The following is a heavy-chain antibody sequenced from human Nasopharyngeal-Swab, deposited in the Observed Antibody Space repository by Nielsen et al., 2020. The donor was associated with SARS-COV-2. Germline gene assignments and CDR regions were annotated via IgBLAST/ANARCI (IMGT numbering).Heavy chain of an antibody. CDR1: GYTFTSYG. CDR3: ARDGFEWEYYDSSGRHHAFDI. CDR2: ISAYNGNT. D-gene: IGHD3-22*01. Sequence: ASVKVSCKASGYTFTSYGISWVRQAPGQGLEWMGWISAYNGNTNYAQKLQGRVTMTTDTSTSTAYMEPRSLRSDDTAVYYCARDGFEWEYYDSSGRHHAFDIWGQGTMVIVSS. V-gene: IGHV1-18*01. J-gene: IGHJ3*02.